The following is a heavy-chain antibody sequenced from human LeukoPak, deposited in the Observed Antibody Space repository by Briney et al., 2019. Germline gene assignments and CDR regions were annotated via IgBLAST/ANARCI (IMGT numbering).Heavy chain of an antibody. CDR2: ISGSGGST. V-gene: IGHV3-23*01. CDR1: GFTLSSYA. Sequence: GSLRLSCAASGFTLSSYAMSWVRQAPGKGLEWVSAISGSGGSTYYADSVKGRFTISRDNSKNTLYLQMNSLRAEDTAVYYCAKDRRQQLVSNYFDYWGQGTLVTVSS. J-gene: IGHJ4*02. D-gene: IGHD6-13*01. CDR3: AKDRRQQLVSNYFDY.